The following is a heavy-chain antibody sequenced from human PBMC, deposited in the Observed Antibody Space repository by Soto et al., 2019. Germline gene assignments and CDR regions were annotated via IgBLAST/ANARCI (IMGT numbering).Heavy chain of an antibody. Sequence: QVQLVESGGGLVKPGGSLRLSCAASGFTFSDYYMSWIRQAPGKGLEWISYINSSSSYTNYADSVKGRFTISRDNAKNSLYLQMNSLRAEDTAVYDCARIIAAAGGRRYFDLWGRGSLVTVSS. CDR2: INSSSSYT. CDR3: ARIIAAAGGRRYFDL. J-gene: IGHJ2*01. D-gene: IGHD6-13*01. V-gene: IGHV3-11*05. CDR1: GFTFSDYY.